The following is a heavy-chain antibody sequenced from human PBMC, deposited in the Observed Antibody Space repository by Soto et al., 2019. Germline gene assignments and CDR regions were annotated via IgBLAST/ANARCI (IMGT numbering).Heavy chain of an antibody. CDR3: AKDGGTYYDIPFAFDL. J-gene: IGHJ3*01. Sequence: EVQLLESGGGLVQPGGSLRLSCAASGFIFRTHAMSWVRQTPGKGLEWVSVISGSGDTTYYADSVKGRFTISRDNSKNTLSLQMNSLRAKDTALYYCAKDGGTYYDIPFAFDLWGQGTMVTVSS. D-gene: IGHD3-9*01. CDR2: ISGSGDTT. CDR1: GFIFRTHA. V-gene: IGHV3-23*01.